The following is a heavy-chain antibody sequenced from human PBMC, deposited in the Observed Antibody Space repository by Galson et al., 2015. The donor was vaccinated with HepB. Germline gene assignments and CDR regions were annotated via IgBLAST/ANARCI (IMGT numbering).Heavy chain of an antibody. D-gene: IGHD1-14*01. CDR2: IYYSGST. J-gene: IGHJ4*02. CDR3: ARDRGGVTGDFDY. V-gene: IGHV4-30-4*01. CDR1: GGSISSGDYY. Sequence: TLSLTCTVSGGSISSGDYYWSWIRQPPGKGLEWIGYIYYSGSTYYNPSLKSRVTISVDTSKNQFSLKLSSVTAADTAVYYCARDRGGVTGDFDYWGQGTLVTVSS.